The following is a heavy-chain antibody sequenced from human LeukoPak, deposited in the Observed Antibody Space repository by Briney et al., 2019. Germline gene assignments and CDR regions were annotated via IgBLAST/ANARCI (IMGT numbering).Heavy chain of an antibody. V-gene: IGHV3-11*01. J-gene: IGHJ4*02. D-gene: IGHD6-19*01. Sequence: GGSLRLSCAASGFTFSDYYMSWIRQAPGGGLEWVSYISSSGSTIYYADSVKGRCTISRDNAKNSLYLQMNSLRAEDTAVYYCARERSSGWYGGYFDYWGQGTLVTASS. CDR3: ARERSSGWYGGYFDY. CDR1: GFTFSDYY. CDR2: ISSSGSTI.